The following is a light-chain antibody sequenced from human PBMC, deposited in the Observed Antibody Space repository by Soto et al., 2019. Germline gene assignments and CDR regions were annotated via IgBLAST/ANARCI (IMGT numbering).Light chain of an antibody. CDR3: SSYISSSNVV. Sequence: QSVLTQPASVSGSPGQSNTISCTGTSSDVGGFNCVSWYLQHPGKAPKLMIYEVSNRPSGVSNRFSGSKSGNTASLTISGLQTEDEADYYCSSYISSSNVVFGGGTQLTVL. J-gene: IGLJ2*01. V-gene: IGLV2-14*01. CDR2: EVS. CDR1: SSDVGGFNC.